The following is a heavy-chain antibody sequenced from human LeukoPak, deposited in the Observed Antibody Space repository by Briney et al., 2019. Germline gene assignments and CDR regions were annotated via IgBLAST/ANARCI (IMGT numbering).Heavy chain of an antibody. D-gene: IGHD5-18*01. J-gene: IGHJ4*02. Sequence: PGGSLRLSCAASGFTFSTYAMSWVRQAPGKGLEWVSGISGSGVSAYYADSVKGRFTISRDNSKNTLYLQMNSVRAEDTAVYYCASRAYTAMVKWGQGNLVTVSS. CDR3: ASRAYTAMVK. CDR2: ISGSGVSA. V-gene: IGHV3-23*01. CDR1: GFTFSTYA.